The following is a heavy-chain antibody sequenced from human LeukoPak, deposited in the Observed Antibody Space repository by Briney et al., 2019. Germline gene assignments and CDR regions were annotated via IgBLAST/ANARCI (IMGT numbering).Heavy chain of an antibody. Sequence: SETLSLTCAVSGGSISSGGYSWSWIRQPPGKGLEGIGYIFHIGSTYYHPSLKSRVNISVDRSKNQFSLKLSSVTAADTAVYYCARGNPGYCSSTSCDRDNWFDPWGQGTLVTVSS. J-gene: IGHJ5*02. CDR2: IFHIGST. CDR1: GGSISSGGYS. V-gene: IGHV4-30-2*01. CDR3: ARGNPGYCSSTSCDRDNWFDP. D-gene: IGHD2-2*01.